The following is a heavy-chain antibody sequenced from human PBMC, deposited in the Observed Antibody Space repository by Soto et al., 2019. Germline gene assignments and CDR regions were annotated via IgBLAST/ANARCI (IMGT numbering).Heavy chain of an antibody. J-gene: IGHJ6*02. V-gene: IGHV3-21*01. CDR3: ARAEGYCSGGSCPHYYSYGMDV. D-gene: IGHD2-15*01. CDR2: ISSSSSYI. CDR1: GFTFSSYS. Sequence: EVQLVESGGGLVKPGGSLRLSCAASGFTFSSYSMNWVRQAPGKGLEWVSSISSSSSYIYYADSVKGRFTISRDNAKNSLYLQMNSLRAEDTAVYYCARAEGYCSGGSCPHYYSYGMDVWGQGTTVTVSS.